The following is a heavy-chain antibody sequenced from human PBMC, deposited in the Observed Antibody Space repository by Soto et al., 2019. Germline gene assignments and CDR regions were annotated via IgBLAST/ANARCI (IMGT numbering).Heavy chain of an antibody. D-gene: IGHD4-17*01. CDR1: GGSFGGYY. J-gene: IGHJ5*02. Sequence: SETLSLTCAVYGGSFGGYYWSWIRQPPGKGLEWIGEINHSGSTNYNPSLKSRVTISVDTSKNQFSLKLSSVTAADTAVYYCARVGGSRRWWFDPWGQGTLVTVSS. V-gene: IGHV4-34*01. CDR2: INHSGST. CDR3: ARVGGSRRWWFDP.